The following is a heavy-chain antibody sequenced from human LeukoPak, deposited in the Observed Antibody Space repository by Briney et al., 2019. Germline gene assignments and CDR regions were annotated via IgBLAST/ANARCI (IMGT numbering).Heavy chain of an antibody. J-gene: IGHJ4*02. CDR3: ARDRVSEYGSGSHEFDY. CDR2: IWYDGSHK. V-gene: IGHV3-33*01. CDR1: GFTFSTYG. D-gene: IGHD3-10*01. Sequence: GGSLRLSCAASGFTFSTYGMHWVRQAPGKGLEWLAFIWYDGSHKYYADSVKGRFTISRDNSKNMLYLQINSLRAEDTAVYYCARDRVSEYGSGSHEFDYWGQGTLATVSS.